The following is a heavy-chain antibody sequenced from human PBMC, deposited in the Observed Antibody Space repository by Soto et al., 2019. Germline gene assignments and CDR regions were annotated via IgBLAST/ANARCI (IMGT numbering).Heavy chain of an antibody. CDR2: ISGSGGST. CDR3: AKDCCEGYCSSTSCSGAMDV. CDR1: GFTFSSSA. Sequence: GGSLRLSCAASGFTFSSSALSWVRQPPGKGLEWVSGISGSGGSTLHADSVKGRFTISRDHSQNTLYLQMSSLRAEDTAVYYCAKDCCEGYCSSTSCSGAMDVWGQGTTVTVSS. J-gene: IGHJ6*02. V-gene: IGHV3-23*01. D-gene: IGHD2-2*01.